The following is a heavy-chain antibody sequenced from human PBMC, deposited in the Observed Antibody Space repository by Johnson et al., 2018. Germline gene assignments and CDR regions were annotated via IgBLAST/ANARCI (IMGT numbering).Heavy chain of an antibody. D-gene: IGHD4-23*01. J-gene: IGHJ1*01. CDR1: GFTFNNYA. CDR3: ATTTTVAWVGFFQQ. Sequence: VQLVESGGGSVKXGRSLRLSCAASGFTFNNYAMTWVRQAPGEGLEWVSDISDSGDATFYANSVEGRFTISRDDSKNTRYLQMNSLRAGDTAMYCCATTTTVAWVGFFQQWGQGTLVTVSS. CDR2: ISDSGDAT. V-gene: IGHV3-23*04.